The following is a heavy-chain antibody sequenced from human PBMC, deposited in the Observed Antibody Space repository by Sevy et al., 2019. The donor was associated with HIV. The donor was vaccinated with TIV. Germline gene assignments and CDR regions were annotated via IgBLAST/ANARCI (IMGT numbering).Heavy chain of an antibody. D-gene: IGHD6-19*01. CDR2: ISYDGSNK. V-gene: IGHV3-30*18. J-gene: IGHJ4*02. CDR3: AKVVAVADPGDY. CDR1: GFTFSSYG. Sequence: GGSLRLSCAASGFTFSSYGMHRVRQAPGKGLEWVAVISYDGSNKYYADSVKGRFTISRDNSKNTLYLQMNSLRAEDTAVYYCAKVVAVADPGDYWGQGTLVTVSS.